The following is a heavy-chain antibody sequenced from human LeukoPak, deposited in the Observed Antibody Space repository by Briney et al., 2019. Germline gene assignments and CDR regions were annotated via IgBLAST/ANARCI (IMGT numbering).Heavy chain of an antibody. V-gene: IGHV3-30-3*01. Sequence: GGSLRLSCAASGFTFSSYAMHWVRQAPGKGLEWVAVISYDGSNKYYADSVKGRFTISRDNSKNTLYLQMNSLRAEDTAVYYCARGGTGSYYIGPSDYWGQGTLVTVSS. J-gene: IGHJ4*02. CDR3: ARGGTGSYYIGPSDY. CDR2: ISYDGSNK. CDR1: GFTFSSYA. D-gene: IGHD3-10*01.